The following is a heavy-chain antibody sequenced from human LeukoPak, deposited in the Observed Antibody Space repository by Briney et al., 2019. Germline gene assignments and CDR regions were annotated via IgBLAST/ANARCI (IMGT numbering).Heavy chain of an antibody. Sequence: ASVKVSCKASGGTFSSYAISWVRQAPGQGLEWMGGIIPIFGTANYAQKFQGRVTITADESTSTAYMELSSLRSEDTAVYYCARGYNPYHYYGMDVWGQGTTVTVSS. J-gene: IGHJ6*02. D-gene: IGHD5-24*01. CDR1: GGTFSSYA. V-gene: IGHV1-69*13. CDR3: ARGYNPYHYYGMDV. CDR2: IIPIFGTA.